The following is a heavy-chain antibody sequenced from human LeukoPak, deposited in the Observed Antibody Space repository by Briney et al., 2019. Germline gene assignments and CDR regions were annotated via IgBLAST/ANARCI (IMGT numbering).Heavy chain of an antibody. CDR1: GFTFSNSG. CDR2: LRYDGSSK. CDR3: AKDSVYGGWGNAFDI. J-gene: IGHJ3*02. V-gene: IGHV3-30*02. Sequence: GRSLRLSCAASGFTFSNSGMHWLRQAPGKGLEWVAFLRYDGSSKFYTDSVKGRFTISRDNSKNTLYLQMNSLSVEDAALYYCAKDSVYGGWGNAFDIWGQGTMVTVSS. D-gene: IGHD3-16*01.